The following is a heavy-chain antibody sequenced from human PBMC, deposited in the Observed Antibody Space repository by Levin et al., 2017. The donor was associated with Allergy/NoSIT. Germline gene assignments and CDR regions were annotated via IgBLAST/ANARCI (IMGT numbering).Heavy chain of an antibody. CDR3: ARGGYSSSSGLDY. D-gene: IGHD6-6*01. V-gene: IGHV3-30*04. Sequence: GESLKISCAASGFTFSSYAMHWVRQAPGKGLEWVAVISYDGSNKYYADSVKGRFTISRDNSKNTLYLQMNSLRAEDTAVYYCARGGYSSSSGLDYWGQGTLVTVSS. CDR1: GFTFSSYA. J-gene: IGHJ4*02. CDR2: ISYDGSNK.